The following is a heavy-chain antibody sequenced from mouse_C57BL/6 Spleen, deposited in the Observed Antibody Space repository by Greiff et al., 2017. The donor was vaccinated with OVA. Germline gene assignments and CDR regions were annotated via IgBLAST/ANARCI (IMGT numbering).Heavy chain of an antibody. CDR2: IWSGGST. J-gene: IGHJ4*01. CDR3: ARNLYSSHYYAMDY. CDR1: GFSLTSYG. Sequence: VQLQQSGPGLVQPSQSLSITFTVSGFSLTSYGVHWVRQSPGKGLEWLGVIWSGGSTDYNAAFISRLSISKDNSKSQVFFKMNSLQADDTAIYYCARNLYSSHYYAMDYWGQGTSVTVSS. V-gene: IGHV2-2*01. D-gene: IGHD2-5*01.